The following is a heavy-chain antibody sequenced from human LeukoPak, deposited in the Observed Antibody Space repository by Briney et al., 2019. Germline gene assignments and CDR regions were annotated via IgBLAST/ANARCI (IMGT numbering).Heavy chain of an antibody. CDR3: ARESRNYYGSGSYSVN. CDR1: GGSFSGYY. V-gene: IGHV4-34*01. CDR2: INHSGGT. D-gene: IGHD3-10*01. Sequence: SETLSLTCAVYGGSFSGYYWSWIRQPPGKGLEWIGEINHSGGTNYNPSLKSRVTISVDTSKNQFSLKLSSVTAADTAVYYCARESRNYYGSGSYSVNWGQGTLVTVSS. J-gene: IGHJ4*02.